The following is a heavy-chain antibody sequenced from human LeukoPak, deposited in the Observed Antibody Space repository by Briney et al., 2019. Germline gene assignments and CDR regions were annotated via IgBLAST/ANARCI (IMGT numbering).Heavy chain of an antibody. Sequence: ASVKVSCTASGYTLTSYDVKGVREATGQGFEWVGWMNPNSGNTRYAHKFQGRITMTRNTSIGTAYMELSSLRSDDTAVYYCARVFTGAPAGGYWGQGTLVTVSS. V-gene: IGHV1-8*01. CDR1: GYTLTSYD. CDR3: ARVFTGAPAGGY. D-gene: IGHD1-1*01. CDR2: MNPNSGNT. J-gene: IGHJ4*02.